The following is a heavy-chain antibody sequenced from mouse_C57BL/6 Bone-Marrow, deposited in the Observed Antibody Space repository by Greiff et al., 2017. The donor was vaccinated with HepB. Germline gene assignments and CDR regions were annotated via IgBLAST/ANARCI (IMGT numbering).Heavy chain of an antibody. CDR3: ARESTLRMDY. CDR1: GFTFSSYA. CDR2: ISDSGSYT. D-gene: IGHD2-1*01. V-gene: IGHV5-4*01. J-gene: IGHJ4*01. Sequence: EVKLVESGGGLVKPGGSLKLSCAASGFTFSSYAMSWVRQTPEKRLEWVATISDSGSYTYYPDNVKGRFTISRDNAKNNLYLQMSHLKSEDTAMYYCARESTLRMDYWGQGTSVTVSS.